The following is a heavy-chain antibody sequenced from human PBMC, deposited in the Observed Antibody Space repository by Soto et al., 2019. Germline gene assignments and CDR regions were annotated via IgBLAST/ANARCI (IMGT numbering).Heavy chain of an antibody. D-gene: IGHD3-22*01. CDR2: IIPIFGTP. Sequence: SVKVSCKASGGTFSTYVITWVRQAPGQGLEWMGGIIPIFGTPHYAQKFQGRASITADEYTSTAYMELSSLRSDDTAVYYCTRAPLGIIVAPDFWGQGTLVTVSS. CDR3: TRAPLGIIVAPDF. V-gene: IGHV1-69*13. CDR1: GGTFSTYV. J-gene: IGHJ4*02.